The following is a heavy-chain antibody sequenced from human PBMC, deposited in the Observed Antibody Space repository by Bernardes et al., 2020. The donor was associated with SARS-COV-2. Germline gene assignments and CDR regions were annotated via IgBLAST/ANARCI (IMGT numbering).Heavy chain of an antibody. D-gene: IGHD2-15*01. J-gene: IGHJ3*01. CDR1: GGSFSGYY. CDR2: INHSGNN. Sequence: SETLSLTCAVYGGSFSGYYWTWIRQPPGKGLEWLGEINHSGNNYYKSSLKSRLTISVDTSTNQFSLRLTSVTAADTAVYYCARGDIVDAFEVWGQGTMVTVSP. CDR3: ARGDIVDAFEV. V-gene: IGHV4-34*01.